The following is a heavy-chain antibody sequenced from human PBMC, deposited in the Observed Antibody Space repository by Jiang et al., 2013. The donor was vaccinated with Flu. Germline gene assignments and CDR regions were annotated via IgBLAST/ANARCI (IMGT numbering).Heavy chain of an antibody. J-gene: IGHJ4*02. CDR3: AADIPNGGAVQIYPFDY. Sequence: QLVESGGGLVKPGGSLRLSCAASGFTFSIAWMAWVRQAPGMGLEWVAHIRSKADGGTTAYAAPVKGRFTISRDDSEYTLYLHISSLRTEDTAVYYCAADIPNGGAVQIYPFDYWGQGTLVTVSS. V-gene: IGHV3-15*01. CDR1: GFTFSIAW. CDR2: IRSKADGGTT. D-gene: IGHD4/OR15-4a*01.